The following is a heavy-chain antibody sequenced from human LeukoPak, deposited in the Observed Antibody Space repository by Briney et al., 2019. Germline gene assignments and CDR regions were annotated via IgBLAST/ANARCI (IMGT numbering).Heavy chain of an antibody. J-gene: IGHJ6*02. V-gene: IGHV4-61*02. CDR2: IYTSGST. D-gene: IGHD4-23*01. CDR3: ARGYGGHSYYYYGMDV. Sequence: SETLSLTCTVSGGSISSGSYYWSWIRQPAGKGLECIGRIYTSGSTDYNPSLKSRITISLDTSKNQFSLKLSSVTAADTAVYYCARGYGGHSYYYYGMDVWGQGTTVTVSS. CDR1: GGSISSGSYY.